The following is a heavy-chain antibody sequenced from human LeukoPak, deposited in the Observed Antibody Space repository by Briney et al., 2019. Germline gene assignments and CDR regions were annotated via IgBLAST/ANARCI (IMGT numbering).Heavy chain of an antibody. CDR1: GGSISSGGYY. CDR3: ARGTYYDFPLDAFDI. V-gene: IGHV4-31*03. J-gene: IGHJ3*02. Sequence: SRTLSLTCTVSGGSISSGGYYWSWIRQHPGKGLEWIGYIYYSGSTYYNPSLKSRVTISVDTSKNQFSLKLSSVTAADTAVYYCARGTYYDFPLDAFDIWGQGTMVTVSS. D-gene: IGHD3-3*01. CDR2: IYYSGST.